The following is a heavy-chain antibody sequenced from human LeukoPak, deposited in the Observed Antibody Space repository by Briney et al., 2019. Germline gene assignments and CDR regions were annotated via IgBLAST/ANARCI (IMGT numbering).Heavy chain of an antibody. V-gene: IGHV3-30*04. J-gene: IGHJ4*02. CDR3: ARDLTMVRGGPD. CDR2: ISYDGSNK. D-gene: IGHD3-10*01. CDR1: GFTFSSYA. Sequence: GGSLRLSCAASGFTFSSYAMHWVRQAPGKGLEWVAVISYDGSNKYYADSVKGRFTISRDNSKNTLYLQMTTLRAEDTAVYYCARDLTMVRGGPDWGPGTLVTVSS.